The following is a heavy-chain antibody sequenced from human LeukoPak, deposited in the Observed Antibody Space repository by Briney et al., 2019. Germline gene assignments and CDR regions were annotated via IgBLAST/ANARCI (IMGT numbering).Heavy chain of an antibody. V-gene: IGHV4-34*01. CDR2: INHSGST. CDR3: ARGGQRRIVVVITSPFDY. Sequence: SETLSLTCAVYGGSFSGYYWSWIRQPPGKGLEWIGEINHSGSTNYNPSLKSRVTISVDTSKNQFSLKLSSVTAADTAVYYCARGGQRRIVVVITSPFDYWGQGTLVTVSS. J-gene: IGHJ4*02. CDR1: GGSFSGYY. D-gene: IGHD3-22*01.